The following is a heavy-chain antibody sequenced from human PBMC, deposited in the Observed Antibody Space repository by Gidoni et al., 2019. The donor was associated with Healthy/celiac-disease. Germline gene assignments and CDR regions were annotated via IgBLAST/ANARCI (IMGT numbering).Heavy chain of an antibody. Sequence: QVQLVESGGGVVQPGRSLRLSCAASGFPFSSYGMHWVRQAPGKGLEWVAVIWYDGSNKYYADSVKGRFTISRDNSKNTLYLQMNSLRAEDTAVYYCAREGIYDFWSGYYDYWGQGTLVTVSS. CDR1: GFPFSSYG. CDR2: IWYDGSNK. J-gene: IGHJ4*02. V-gene: IGHV3-33*01. D-gene: IGHD3-3*01. CDR3: AREGIYDFWSGYYDY.